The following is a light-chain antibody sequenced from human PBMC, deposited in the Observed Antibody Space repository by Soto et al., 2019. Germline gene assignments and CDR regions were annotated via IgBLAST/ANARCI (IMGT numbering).Light chain of an antibody. J-gene: IGKJ1*01. Sequence: EIVLTQSPGTLSLSPGERATLSCRASQTVGSSYLAWYQQKPGQAPRLLIYGAYSRATGIPDRFSGSGSGTDFTLTISRREPEDFAVYYCQDYGSSRTFGQGTKVEIK. CDR1: QTVGSSY. CDR2: GAY. V-gene: IGKV3-20*01. CDR3: QDYGSSRT.